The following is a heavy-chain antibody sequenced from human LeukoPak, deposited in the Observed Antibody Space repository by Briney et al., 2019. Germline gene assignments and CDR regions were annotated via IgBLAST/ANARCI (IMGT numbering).Heavy chain of an antibody. CDR1: GFTFSSYG. CDR2: IWYDGSNK. V-gene: IGHV3-33*01. Sequence: GGSLRLSCAVSGFTFSSYGMHWVRQAPGKGLEWVAVIWYDGSNKYYADSVKGRFTISRDNSKNTLYLQMNSLRAEDTAVYYCARYCSGGGCKLGYYYGMDVWGQGTTVTVSS. J-gene: IGHJ6*02. CDR3: ARYCSGGGCKLGYYYGMDV. D-gene: IGHD2-15*01.